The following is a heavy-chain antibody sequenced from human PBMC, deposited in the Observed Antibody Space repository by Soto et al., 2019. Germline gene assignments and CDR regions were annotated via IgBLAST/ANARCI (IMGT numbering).Heavy chain of an antibody. CDR1: GFTFSGSV. Sequence: GGSLRLSCVGSGFTFSGSVMHWVRQASGKGLEWVGRIRSKANNYATEYAASVQGRFTISRDDSKHTAYLQMNSLETEDTAVYFCTRSYDGRGFYGSDPIDYWGQGTLVTFSS. V-gene: IGHV3-73*01. CDR3: TRSYDGRGFYGSDPIDY. D-gene: IGHD3-22*01. CDR2: IRSKANNYAT. J-gene: IGHJ4*02.